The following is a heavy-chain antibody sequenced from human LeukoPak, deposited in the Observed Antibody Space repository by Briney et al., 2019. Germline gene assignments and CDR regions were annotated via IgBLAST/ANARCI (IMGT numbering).Heavy chain of an antibody. V-gene: IGHV4-59*02. CDR2: IYNSGIT. D-gene: IGHD4/OR15-4a*01. CDR3: ARDHLPAGAPGYYMDV. Sequence: SETLSLTCTVSGGSVSSHFWSWIRQPPGKGLEWIGYIYNSGITNYNPSLKSRVTMSVDTSKNQFSLMLRSVTAADTAAYYCARDHLPAGAPGYYMDVWGKGTTVTVSS. J-gene: IGHJ6*03. CDR1: GGSVSSHF.